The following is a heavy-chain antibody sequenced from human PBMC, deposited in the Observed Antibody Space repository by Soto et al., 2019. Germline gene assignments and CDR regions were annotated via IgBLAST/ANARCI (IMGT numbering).Heavy chain of an antibody. CDR3: ARDSVITIFRAVINDGFDI. CDR2: IWYDGSNK. Sequence: KGREWVAVIWYDGSNKYYAVSVKGRFTISRDNSKNTLYLQMNSLRAEDTAVYYCARDSVITIFRAVINDGFDIWGQGTMVTVSS. J-gene: IGHJ3*02. V-gene: IGHV3-33*01. D-gene: IGHD3-3*01.